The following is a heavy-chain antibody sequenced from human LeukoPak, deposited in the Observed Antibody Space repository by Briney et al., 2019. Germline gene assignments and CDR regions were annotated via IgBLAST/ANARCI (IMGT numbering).Heavy chain of an antibody. J-gene: IGHJ5*02. CDR2: IDWDGDK. CDR3: ALSYSSTLGVLCNWFDP. CDR1: GFSLSTNGRC. Sequence: SGPTLVNPTQTLTLTCAFSGFSLSTNGRCVGWIRQSPGKALEWLALIDWDGDKYYSTSLKNRLAISRDTSKNQVVLTMTNMEAVDTATYYCALSYSSTLGVLCNWFDPRGPGTLVTVSS. V-gene: IGHV2-70*12. D-gene: IGHD2-2*01.